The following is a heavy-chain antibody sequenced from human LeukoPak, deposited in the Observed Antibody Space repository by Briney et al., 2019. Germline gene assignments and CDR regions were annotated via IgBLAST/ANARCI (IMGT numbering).Heavy chain of an antibody. Sequence: GGSLRLSCAASGFTFSDYYMTWIRQAPGKGLEWVSYISSSGSTIYYADSVKGRFTISRDNAKNSLYLQMNSLRAEDTAVYYCAMGVDTAMVGPFDYWGQGTLVTVSS. D-gene: IGHD5-18*01. CDR3: AMGVDTAMVGPFDY. CDR1: GFTFSDYY. CDR2: ISSSGSTI. J-gene: IGHJ4*02. V-gene: IGHV3-11*01.